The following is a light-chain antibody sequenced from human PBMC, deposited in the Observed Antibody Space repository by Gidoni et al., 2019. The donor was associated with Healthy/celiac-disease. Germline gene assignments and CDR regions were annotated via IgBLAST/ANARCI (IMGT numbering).Light chain of an antibody. CDR3: QAWDSSFVV. Sequence: SYELTQPPSVSVSPGQTASITCSGHKLGDKYACWYQQKPGQSPVLVIYQESKRPSGIPERFSGSNSGNTATLTISGTQAMDEADYYCQAWDSSFVVFGGGTKLTVL. V-gene: IGLV3-1*01. CDR2: QES. CDR1: KLGDKY. J-gene: IGLJ2*01.